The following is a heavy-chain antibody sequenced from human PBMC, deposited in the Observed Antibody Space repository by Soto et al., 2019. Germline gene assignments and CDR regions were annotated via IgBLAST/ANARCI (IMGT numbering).Heavy chain of an antibody. V-gene: IGHV3-7*05. CDR1: GFTFSNSW. CDR2: IKQDGSEK. J-gene: IGHJ4*02. CDR3: ARAAY. Sequence: GGSLRLSCAASGFTFSNSWMSWVRQVPGKGLEWVANIKQDGSEKYYVDSVKGRFTISRDNAKNSLYLQMNSLRAEDTAVYYCARAAYWGQGTLVTVSS.